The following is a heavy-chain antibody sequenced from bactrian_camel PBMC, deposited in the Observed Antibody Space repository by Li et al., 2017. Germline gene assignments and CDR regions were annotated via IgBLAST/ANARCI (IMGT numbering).Heavy chain of an antibody. CDR2: ISPAGGMT. CDR3: TKDRSYGTRNWVQST. Sequence: HVQLVESGGGSVQAGGSLTLSCVAFGGTYSTYRSYCMGWFRQYPGKEREGVAYISPAGGMTWYADSVQGRFTISKDNVKNTLYLQMNSLKPEDTAMYYCTKDRSYGTRNWVQSTRGQGTQVTVS. J-gene: IGHJ4*01. CDR1: GGTYSTYR. V-gene: IGHV3S1*01. D-gene: IGHD3*01.